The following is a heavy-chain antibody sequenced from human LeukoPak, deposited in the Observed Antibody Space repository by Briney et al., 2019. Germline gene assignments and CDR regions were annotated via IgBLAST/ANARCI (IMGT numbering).Heavy chain of an antibody. J-gene: IGHJ4*02. V-gene: IGHV3-21*01. CDR1: GFTFSNYA. CDR2: ISSSSSYI. D-gene: IGHD3-10*01. CDR3: AGTYGSGSYPNY. Sequence: GGSLRLSCAASGFTFSNYAMTWVRQPPGEGLEWVSSISSSSSYIYYADSVKGRFAISRDNAKNSLYLQMYSLRAKDTAVYYCAGTYGSGSYPNYWGQGTLVTVSS.